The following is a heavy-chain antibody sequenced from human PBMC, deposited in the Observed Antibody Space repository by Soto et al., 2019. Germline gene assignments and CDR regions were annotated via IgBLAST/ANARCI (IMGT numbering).Heavy chain of an antibody. CDR3: ASTPYDILTGYPYYYMDV. CDR2: INPSGGST. CDR1: GYTFTSYD. Sequence: XSVKVSCNASGYTFTSYDMHLVRQAPGQGLEWMGIINPSGGSTSYAQKFQGRVTMTRDTSTSTVYMELSSLRSEDTDVYYCASTPYDILTGYPYYYMDVWGKGTTVTVSS. D-gene: IGHD3-9*01. V-gene: IGHV1-46*03. J-gene: IGHJ6*03.